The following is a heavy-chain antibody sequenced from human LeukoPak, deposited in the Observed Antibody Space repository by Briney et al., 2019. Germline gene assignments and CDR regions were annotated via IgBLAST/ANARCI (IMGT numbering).Heavy chain of an antibody. CDR2: IKQDGSQK. CDR1: GSTFSSSW. J-gene: IGHJ4*02. CDR3: AGGQGWLVDY. V-gene: IGHV3-7*05. Sequence: PVGSPIPSGAASGSTFSSSWLTWSRQAPGKGLEWVANIKQDGSQKYYVDSVKGRFTISRDNAKNSLYLQMNSLRAEDTAVYYCAGGQGWLVDYWGQGTLVTVSS. D-gene: IGHD6-19*01.